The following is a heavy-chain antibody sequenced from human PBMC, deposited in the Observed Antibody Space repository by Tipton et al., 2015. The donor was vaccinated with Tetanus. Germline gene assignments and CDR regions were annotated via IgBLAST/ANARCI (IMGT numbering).Heavy chain of an antibody. J-gene: IGHJ6*04. D-gene: IGHD1-14*01. V-gene: IGHV3-23*01. CDR2: ISGSRLTP. CDR3: AKEALGVLNL. CDR1: GFTFRNYA. Sequence: GSLRLSCAASGFTFRNYAMSWVRQAPGNGLEWVAAISGSRLTPYYADSVKGRFTISRDNSKNTVSLQLNSLRADDTAIYYCAKEALGVLNLWGKGTTVIVSS.